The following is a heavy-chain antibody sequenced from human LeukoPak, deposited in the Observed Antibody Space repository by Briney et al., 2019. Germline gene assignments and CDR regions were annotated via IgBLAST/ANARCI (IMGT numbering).Heavy chain of an antibody. V-gene: IGHV4-59*01. Sequence: SETLSLTCNVSSGSLSGYFWSWIRQPPEKGLEWIGYIRYSGSTNYNPSLQSRVTMPLDTSKNHFSLKLSSVTAADTAVYYCARARNCGGDCGIDYWGQGTLVTVSS. CDR2: IRYSGST. J-gene: IGHJ4*02. CDR1: SGSLSGYF. CDR3: ARARNCGGDCGIDY. D-gene: IGHD2-21*02.